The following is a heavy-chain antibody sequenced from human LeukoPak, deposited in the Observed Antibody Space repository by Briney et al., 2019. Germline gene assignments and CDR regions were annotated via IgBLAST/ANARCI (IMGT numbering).Heavy chain of an antibody. J-gene: IGHJ4*02. CDR3: ARPGIAAAGLNYFDY. Sequence: GESLKISCKGSGYSFTSYWIGWVRQMPGKGPEWMGIIYPGDSDTRYSPSFQGQVTISADKSISTAYLQWSSLKASDTAMCYCARPGIAAAGLNYFDYWGQGTLVTVSP. D-gene: IGHD6-13*01. CDR1: GYSFTSYW. V-gene: IGHV5-51*01. CDR2: IYPGDSDT.